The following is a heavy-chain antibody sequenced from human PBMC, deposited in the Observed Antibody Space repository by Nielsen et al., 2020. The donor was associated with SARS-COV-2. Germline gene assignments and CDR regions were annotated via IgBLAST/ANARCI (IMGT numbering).Heavy chain of an antibody. J-gene: IGHJ4*02. V-gene: IGHV3-23*01. D-gene: IGHD6-19*01. Sequence: GESLKISCVVSGFTISTYGMSWVRQAPGKGLEWVSAISSSTYYADSVKGRFTVSRYNSKNTLYLQMNSLRAEDTAVYYCAKRSGYTSGWYGDYWGQGNLVNVSS. CDR1: GFTISTYG. CDR2: ISSST. CDR3: AKRSGYTSGWYGDY.